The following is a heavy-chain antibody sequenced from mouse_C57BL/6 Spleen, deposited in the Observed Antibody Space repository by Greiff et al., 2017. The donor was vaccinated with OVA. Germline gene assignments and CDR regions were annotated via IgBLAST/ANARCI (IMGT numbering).Heavy chain of an antibody. D-gene: IGHD2-4*01. V-gene: IGHV14-2*01. Sequence: EVQLQQSGAELVKPGASVKLSCTASGFNIKDYYMHWVKQRPEQGLEWIGRIDPEDGETKYAPKFQGKATIAADTSSNTAYLQISSLTAEDTAVYYSATPYDYGGGWYFDDWGTGTTVTVSS. CDR2: IDPEDGET. CDR1: GFNIKDYY. CDR3: ATPYDYGGGWYFDD. J-gene: IGHJ1*03.